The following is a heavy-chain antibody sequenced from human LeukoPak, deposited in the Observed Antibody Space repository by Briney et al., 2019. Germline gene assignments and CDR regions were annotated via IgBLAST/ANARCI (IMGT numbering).Heavy chain of an antibody. CDR2: INHSGSA. J-gene: IGHJ5*02. CDR3: ARAGLPYCTNGVCYSNWFDP. CDR1: GGSFSGYY. Sequence: SETLSLTCAVSGGSFSGYYWTWIRQPPGKGLEWIGEINHSGSANYNPSLMSRVTISLDTSKNHFSLNLSSVTAADTAVYYCARAGLPYCTNGVCYSNWFDPWGQGTLVTVSS. D-gene: IGHD2-8*01. V-gene: IGHV4-34*01.